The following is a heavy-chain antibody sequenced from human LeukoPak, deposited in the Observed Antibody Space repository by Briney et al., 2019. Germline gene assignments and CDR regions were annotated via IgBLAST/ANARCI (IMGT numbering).Heavy chain of an antibody. J-gene: IGHJ3*02. CDR1: GFTFSTYW. CDR2: IKTDGSST. CDR3: ARESYCSGGSCYSGRAFDI. D-gene: IGHD2-15*01. Sequence: GGSLRLSCAASGFTFSTYWMHWVRQDPGKGLVWVSRIKTDGSSTYYADSVKGRFTISRDNAKNTLYLQINSLRAEDTAVYYCARESYCSGGSCYSGRAFDIWGQGTMVTVSS. V-gene: IGHV3-74*01.